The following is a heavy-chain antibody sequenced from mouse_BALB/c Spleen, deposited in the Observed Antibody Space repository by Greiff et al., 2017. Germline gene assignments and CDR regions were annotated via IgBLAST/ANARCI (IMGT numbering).Heavy chain of an antibody. CDR3: ARNYSWFAY. CDR1: GFTFSSYA. V-gene: IGHV5-9-1*01. J-gene: IGHJ3*01. Sequence: EVMLVESGGGLVKPGGSLKLSCAASGFTFSSYAMSWVRQTPEKRLEWVATISSGGSYTYYPDSVKGRFTISRDNAKNTLYLQMSSLRSEDTAMYYCARNYSWFAYWGQGTLVTVSA. D-gene: IGHD2-1*01. CDR2: ISSGGSYT.